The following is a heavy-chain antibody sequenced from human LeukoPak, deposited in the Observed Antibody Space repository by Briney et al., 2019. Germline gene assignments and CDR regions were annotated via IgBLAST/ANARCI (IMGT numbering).Heavy chain of an antibody. CDR2: ISAYNGNT. J-gene: IGHJ4*02. V-gene: IGHV1-18*01. D-gene: IGHD3-22*01. CDR3: ARDLIVVVNFDPPYFDY. CDR1: GYTFTSYG. Sequence: SXXVSCKASGYTFTSYGISWVRQAPGQGLEWMGWISAYNGNTNYAQKLQGRVTMTTDTSTSTAYMELSSLRSDDTAVYYCARDLIVVVNFDPPYFDYWGQGTLVTVSS.